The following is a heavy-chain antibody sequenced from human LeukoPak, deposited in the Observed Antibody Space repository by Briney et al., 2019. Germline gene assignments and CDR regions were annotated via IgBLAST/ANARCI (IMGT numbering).Heavy chain of an antibody. CDR2: ISGSGGNT. CDR1: GFTFSSYA. D-gene: IGHD4-23*01. V-gene: IGHV3-23*01. Sequence: PGGSLRLSCAASGFTFSSYAMSWVRQAPGKGLDWVSAISGSGGNTYYADSVKGWFTISRDNSKNTLYLQMNSLRAEDTAVYYCAKDQYGGNPQYYFDYWGQGTLVTVSS. CDR3: AKDQYGGNPQYYFDY. J-gene: IGHJ4*02.